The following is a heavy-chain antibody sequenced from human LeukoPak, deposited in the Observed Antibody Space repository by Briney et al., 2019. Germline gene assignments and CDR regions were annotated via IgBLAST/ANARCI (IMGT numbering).Heavy chain of an antibody. CDR1: GGSFTDYY. V-gene: IGHV4-34*01. J-gene: IGHJ6*02. CDR3: ARGPVRDDGLTGISYYFGLDV. Sequence: PSETLSLTCAVYGGSFTDYYWSWIRHLPGKGLEWIGEIHHRAGANYNPSLWGRVTISADTCKNQFSLHLTSVTAADTATFYCARGPVRDDGLTGISYYFGLDVWGHGTTVTVFS. D-gene: IGHD2-21*02. CDR2: IHHRAGA.